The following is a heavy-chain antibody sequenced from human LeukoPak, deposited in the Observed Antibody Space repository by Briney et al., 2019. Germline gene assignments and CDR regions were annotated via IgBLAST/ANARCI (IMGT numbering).Heavy chain of an antibody. CDR3: ARILAVSSGGIRYHGMDV. D-gene: IGHD2-15*01. J-gene: IGHJ6*02. CDR2: IYYSGST. V-gene: IGHV4-59*08. CDR1: GGSISSYY. Sequence: SETLSLTCTVSGGSISSYYWSWIRQPPGKGLEWIGYIYYSGSTNYNPSLKSRVTISVDTSKNQFSLKLSSVTAADTAVYYCARILAVSSGGIRYHGMDVWGQGTTVTVSS.